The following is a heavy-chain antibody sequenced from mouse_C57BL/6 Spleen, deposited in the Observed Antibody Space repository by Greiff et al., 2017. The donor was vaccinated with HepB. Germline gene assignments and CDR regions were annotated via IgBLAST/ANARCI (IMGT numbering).Heavy chain of an antibody. CDR2: IDPETGGT. CDR3: TRFAYDYDDY. Sequence: VHLVESGAELVRPGASVTLSCKASGYTFTDYEMHWVKQTPVHGLEWIGAIDPETGGTAYNQKFKGKAILTADKSSSTAYMELRSLTSEDSAVYYCTRFAYDYDDYWGQGTTLTVSS. J-gene: IGHJ2*01. D-gene: IGHD2-4*01. V-gene: IGHV1-15*01. CDR1: GYTFTDYE.